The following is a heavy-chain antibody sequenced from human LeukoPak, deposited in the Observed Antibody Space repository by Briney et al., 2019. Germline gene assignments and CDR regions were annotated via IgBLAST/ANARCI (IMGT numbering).Heavy chain of an antibody. Sequence: ASVKVSCKASGYTFTSYGISWVRQAPGQGLEWMGWISAYNGNTNYAQKLQGRVTMTTDTSTSTAYMELGSLRSDDTAVYYCARAVRTPLRYYYMDVWGKGTTVTVSS. J-gene: IGHJ6*03. CDR3: ARAVRTPLRYYYMDV. V-gene: IGHV1-18*01. CDR2: ISAYNGNT. CDR1: GYTFTSYG.